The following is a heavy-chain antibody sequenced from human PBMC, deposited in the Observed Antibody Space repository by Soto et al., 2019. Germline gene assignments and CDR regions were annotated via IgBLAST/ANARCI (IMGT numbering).Heavy chain of an antibody. V-gene: IGHV4-30-4*01. Sequence: SETLSLTCTVSGGSISSGDYYWSWIRQPPGKGLEWIGYIYYSGSTYYNPSLKSRVTISVDTSKNQFSLKLSSVTAADTAVYYCAKDIGSGSYLYPDAFDIWGQGTMVTVSS. D-gene: IGHD3-10*01. CDR2: IYYSGST. J-gene: IGHJ3*02. CDR3: AKDIGSGSYLYPDAFDI. CDR1: GGSISSGDYY.